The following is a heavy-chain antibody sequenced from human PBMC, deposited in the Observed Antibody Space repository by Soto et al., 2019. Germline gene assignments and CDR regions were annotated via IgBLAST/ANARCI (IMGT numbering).Heavy chain of an antibody. CDR2: ISGSGGST. CDR1: GFTFSRYA. CDR3: AKGSVPAAIFSYFDY. D-gene: IGHD2-2*02. Sequence: LGRSCAASGFTFSRYAMSWVRQAPGKGLEWVSAISGSGGSTYYADSVKGRFTISRDNSKNTLYLQMNSLRAEDTAVYYCAKGSVPAAIFSYFDYWGQGTLVTVYS. V-gene: IGHV3-23*01. J-gene: IGHJ4*02.